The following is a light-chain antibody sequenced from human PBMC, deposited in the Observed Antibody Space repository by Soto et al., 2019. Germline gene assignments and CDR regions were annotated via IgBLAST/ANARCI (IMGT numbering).Light chain of an antibody. J-gene: IGKJ5*01. V-gene: IGKV3D-15*01. CDR3: QQRNDWRRGT. CDR2: GAS. CDR1: QSVSSN. Sequence: EIVMTQSPATLSVSPGERATLSCRASQSVSSNLAWYQQKPGQAPRLLIYGASSRATGIPDRFSGSGSGTDFTLTISRLEPEDFAVYYCQQRNDWRRGTFGQGTRLEIK.